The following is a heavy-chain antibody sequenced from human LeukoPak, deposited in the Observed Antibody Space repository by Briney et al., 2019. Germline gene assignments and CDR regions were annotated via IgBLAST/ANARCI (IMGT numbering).Heavy chain of an antibody. CDR1: GFTFSSYA. Sequence: GGSLRLSCAASGFTFSSYAMHWVREAPGKGLEYSSAISSNGGSTYYANSVKGRFTISRDNSKNTLYLQMGSLRAEEMAVYYCARGESAYSSSWYYFDYWGQGTLVTVSS. CDR3: ARGESAYSSSWYYFDY. D-gene: IGHD6-13*01. V-gene: IGHV3-64*01. CDR2: ISSNGGST. J-gene: IGHJ4*02.